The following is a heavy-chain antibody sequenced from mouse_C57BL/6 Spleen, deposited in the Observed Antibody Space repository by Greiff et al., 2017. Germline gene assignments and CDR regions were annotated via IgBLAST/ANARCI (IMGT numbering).Heavy chain of an antibody. CDR2: INPYNGGT. CDR1: GYTFTDYY. Sequence: EVQLQQSGPVLVKPGASVKMSCKASGYTFTDYYMNWVKQSHGKSLEWIGVINPYNGGTSYNQKFKGKATLTVDKSSSTAYMELNSLTSEDSAVYYCARSDGRGAMDDWGQGTSVTVSS. V-gene: IGHV1-19*01. CDR3: ARSDGRGAMDD. J-gene: IGHJ4*01. D-gene: IGHD1-1*01.